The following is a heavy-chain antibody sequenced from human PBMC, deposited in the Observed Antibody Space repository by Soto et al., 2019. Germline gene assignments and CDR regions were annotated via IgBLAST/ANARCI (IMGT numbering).Heavy chain of an antibody. CDR1: GFIFSSYS. J-gene: IGHJ5*02. Sequence: EVQLVESGGGLVKPGGSLRLSCAASGFIFSSYSMNWVRQAPGKGLEWVSSISSSSSYIYYADSVKGRFIISRDNAKNSLYLHMNSLRAEDTAVYYCARDDTSGFYYLWGQGTLVTVSS. V-gene: IGHV3-21*01. CDR3: ARDDTSGFYYL. CDR2: ISSSSSYI. D-gene: IGHD3-22*01.